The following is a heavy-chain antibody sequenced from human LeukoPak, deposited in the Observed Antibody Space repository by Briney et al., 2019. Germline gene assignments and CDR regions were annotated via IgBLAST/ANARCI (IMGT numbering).Heavy chain of an antibody. V-gene: IGHV3-23*01. D-gene: IGHD6-13*01. Sequence: GAPLRLSCGASGFTFSIYAMSWVRQAPGKGLEWVSAISGSGGSTYYADSVKGRFTISRDNSKNTLYLQMNSLRAEDTAVYYCAKVRGQLGDFDYWGQGTLVTVSS. CDR1: GFTFSIYA. CDR2: ISGSGGST. J-gene: IGHJ4*02. CDR3: AKVRGQLGDFDY.